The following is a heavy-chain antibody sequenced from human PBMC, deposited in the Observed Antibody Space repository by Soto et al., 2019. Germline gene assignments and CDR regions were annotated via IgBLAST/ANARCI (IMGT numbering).Heavy chain of an antibody. CDR2: VKDGGST. J-gene: IGHJ4*02. Sequence: QVQLQQWGAGLLKPSETLSLTCTVNGGSLTGYYWSWIRQPPGKGLEWIGEVKDGGSTNYSPSLSGRVPISADTSKNHFYLRLNSVTAADTAVYFCARGQEGIVATHWDQGALVTVSS. D-gene: IGHD5-12*01. V-gene: IGHV4-34*01. CDR3: ARGQEGIVATH. CDR1: GGSLTGYY.